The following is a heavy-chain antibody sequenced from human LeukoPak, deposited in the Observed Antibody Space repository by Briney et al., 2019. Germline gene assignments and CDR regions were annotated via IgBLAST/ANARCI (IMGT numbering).Heavy chain of an antibody. Sequence: PGGSLRLSCAASGFSFSTYAMTWVRQAPGKGLEWVSVISGSGGSTSYADSVKGRFTISRDNSKNTLYLQMNSLRAEDTAVYYCARDRPPSYYYDSSGAYFDYWGQGTLVTVSS. D-gene: IGHD3-22*01. V-gene: IGHV3-23*01. J-gene: IGHJ4*02. CDR2: ISGSGGST. CDR1: GFSFSTYA. CDR3: ARDRPPSYYYDSSGAYFDY.